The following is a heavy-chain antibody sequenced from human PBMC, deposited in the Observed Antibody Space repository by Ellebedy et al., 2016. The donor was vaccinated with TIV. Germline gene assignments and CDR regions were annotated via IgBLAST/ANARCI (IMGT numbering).Heavy chain of an antibody. Sequence: GESLKISXAASGFTFSDYSMNWVRQAPGKGLEWVANIKPDGREKYYVDSVKGRFTISRDYAKNSLYLEMNSLRPEDTAVYYCVRGEGWTDYWGQGTVVTVSS. V-gene: IGHV3-7*04. CDR2: IKPDGREK. J-gene: IGHJ4*02. CDR1: GFTFSDYS. CDR3: VRGEGWTDY. D-gene: IGHD3/OR15-3a*01.